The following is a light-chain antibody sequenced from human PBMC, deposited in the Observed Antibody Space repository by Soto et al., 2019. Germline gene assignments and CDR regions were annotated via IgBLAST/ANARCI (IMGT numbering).Light chain of an antibody. CDR3: LLFFTGVTV. CDR2: DAT. J-gene: IGLJ1*01. Sequence: HERSLTLSLGGTVTLTCDSNTGAVTNYHYPHCCQQRPVQATMTLIYDATDKPPWTPVRFSGSLLGDKAALTLSGAQAQDEAEYYWLLFFTGVTVFGLGTKVTVL. V-gene: IGLV7-46*01. CDR1: TGAVTNYHY.